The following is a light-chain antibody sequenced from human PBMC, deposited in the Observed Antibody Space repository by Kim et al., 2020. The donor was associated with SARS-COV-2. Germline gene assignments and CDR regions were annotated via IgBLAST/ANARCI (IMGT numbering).Light chain of an antibody. V-gene: IGKV1-5*03. Sequence: ASVRDSVTITCRASQSIGSWFAWYQQKPGKAPNLLIHKASSLESGVPSRFSGSGSGTEFTLTISSLQPDDFATYYCQQYNSSPVTFGGGTKVDIK. J-gene: IGKJ4*01. CDR1: QSIGSW. CDR3: QQYNSSPVT. CDR2: KAS.